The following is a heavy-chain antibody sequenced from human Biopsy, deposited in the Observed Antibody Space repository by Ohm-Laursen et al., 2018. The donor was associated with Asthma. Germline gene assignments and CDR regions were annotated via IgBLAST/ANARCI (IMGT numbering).Heavy chain of an antibody. D-gene: IGHD2-21*01. CDR3: VKDHSAGYYYFDD. V-gene: IGHV3-64D*08. Sequence: SLRLSCAASGFTFSSYSMRWVRQAPGRGPEYVSFIATDGSNKFYADSVKGRFTASRDNSKHTLYLHMTGLRADDTGVYYCVKDHSAGYYYFDDWGQGAQVTVSS. CDR1: GFTFSSYS. J-gene: IGHJ4*02. CDR2: IATDGSNK.